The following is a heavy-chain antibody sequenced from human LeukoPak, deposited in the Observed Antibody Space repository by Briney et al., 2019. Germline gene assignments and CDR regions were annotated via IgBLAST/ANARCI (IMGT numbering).Heavy chain of an antibody. CDR1: GGSISNSY. CDR2: IYYSGST. CDR3: ARGGPSYYYDSSGYYFPFDY. V-gene: IGHV4-59*01. Sequence: SETLSLTCTVSGGSISNSYWNWIRQPPGEGLEWIGYIYYSGSTNYNPSLRGRVTISVDTSKNQFSLRLSSVTAADTAVYYCARGGPSYYYDSSGYYFPFDYWGQGTLVTVSS. D-gene: IGHD3-22*01. J-gene: IGHJ4*02.